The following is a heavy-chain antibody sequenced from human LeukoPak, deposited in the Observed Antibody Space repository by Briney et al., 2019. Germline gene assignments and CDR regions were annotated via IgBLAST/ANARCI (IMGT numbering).Heavy chain of an antibody. CDR3: AVGELLRPVDY. J-gene: IGHJ4*02. CDR2: INHSGST. CDR1: GGSFSGYY. D-gene: IGHD3-10*01. Sequence: SETLSLTCAVYGGSFSGYYWSWIRQPPGKGLEWIGEINHSGSTNYNPSLESRVTISVDTSKNQFSLKLSSVTAADTAVYYCAVGELLRPVDYWGQGTLVTVSS. V-gene: IGHV4-34*01.